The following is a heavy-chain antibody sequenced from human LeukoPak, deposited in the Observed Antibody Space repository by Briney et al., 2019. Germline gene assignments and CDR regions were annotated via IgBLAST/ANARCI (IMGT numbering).Heavy chain of an antibody. Sequence: GGSLRLSCAASGFTFSSYAMSWVRQAPGKRLEWVSAISGSGGSTYYADSVKGRFTISRDNSKNTLYLQMNSLRAEDTAVYYCAKEGAYYYDSSGYYPFDYWGQGTLVTVSS. D-gene: IGHD3-22*01. J-gene: IGHJ4*02. V-gene: IGHV3-23*01. CDR3: AKEGAYYYDSSGYYPFDY. CDR1: GFTFSSYA. CDR2: ISGSGGST.